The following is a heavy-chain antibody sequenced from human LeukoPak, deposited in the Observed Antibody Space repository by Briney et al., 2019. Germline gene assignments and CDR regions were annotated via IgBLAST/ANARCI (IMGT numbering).Heavy chain of an antibody. V-gene: IGHV3-74*01. D-gene: IGHD4-17*01. CDR2: ISGDGGST. CDR1: GFPFSSSW. CDR3: TKDPNGDYVGAFDP. J-gene: IGHJ5*02. Sequence: GGSLRLSCAASGFPFSSSWVHWVRQAPGKGLVWVSRISGDGGSTEYADSVKGRFAISRDNAKNTLYLQMNSLRAEDTAVYYCTKDPNGDYVGAFDPWGQGTLVTVSS.